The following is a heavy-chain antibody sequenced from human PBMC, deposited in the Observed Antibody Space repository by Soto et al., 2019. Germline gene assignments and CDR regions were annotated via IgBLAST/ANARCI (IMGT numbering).Heavy chain of an antibody. J-gene: IGHJ4*02. V-gene: IGHV1-69*13. CDR3: ASGVRLGPPVASIAVAEY. Sequence: GASVKVSCKASGGTFSSYAISWVRQAPGQGLEWMGGIIPIFGTANYAQKFQGRVTITADESTSTAYMELSSLRSEDTAVYYCASGVRLGPPVASIAVAEYWGQGTLVTVSS. D-gene: IGHD6-19*01. CDR2: IIPIFGTA. CDR1: GGTFSSYA.